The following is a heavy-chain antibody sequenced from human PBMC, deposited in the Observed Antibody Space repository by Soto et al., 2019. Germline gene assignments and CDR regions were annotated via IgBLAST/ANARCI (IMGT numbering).Heavy chain of an antibody. CDR2: IIPILGIA. Sequence: SVKVSCKASGGTFSSYTISWVRQAPGQGLEWMGRIIPILGIANYAQKFQGRVTITADKSTSTAYMELSSLRLEDTAVYYCARPLWRDDYNWGYFDLWGRGTLVTVSS. J-gene: IGHJ2*01. D-gene: IGHD4-4*01. CDR1: GGTFSSYT. V-gene: IGHV1-69*02. CDR3: ARPLWRDDYNWGYFDL.